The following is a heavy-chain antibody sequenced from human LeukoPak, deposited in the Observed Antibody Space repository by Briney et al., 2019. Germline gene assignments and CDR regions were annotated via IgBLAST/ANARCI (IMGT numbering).Heavy chain of an antibody. D-gene: IGHD3-10*01. CDR2: IYHSGST. Sequence: SGTLSLTCAVSGGSISSSNWWCWVRQPPGKGLEWIGEIYHSGSTNYNPSLKSRVTISVDESKNRFSLKLSSVTAADTAVYYCARASFKYGSGSYFDYWGQGTLVTVSS. CDR3: ARASFKYGSGSYFDY. CDR1: GGSISSSNW. V-gene: IGHV4-4*02. J-gene: IGHJ4*02.